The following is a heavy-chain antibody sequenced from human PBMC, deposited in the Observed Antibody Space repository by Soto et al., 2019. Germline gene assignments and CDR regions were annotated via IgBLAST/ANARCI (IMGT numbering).Heavy chain of an antibody. J-gene: IGHJ4*02. CDR1: GYTFTSYG. CDR2: LSAYNGNT. D-gene: IGHD2-15*01. CDR3: ARDRPRSRYCSGGSCYSDFDY. V-gene: IGHV1-18*01. Sequence: QVQLVQSGAEVKKPGASVKVSCKASGYTFTSYGISWVRQAPGQGLEWMGWLSAYNGNTNYAQKLQGRVTMTTDTSTSTAYMELRILRYDDRVVYYCARDRPRSRYCSGGSCYSDFDYWGQGTLVTVSS.